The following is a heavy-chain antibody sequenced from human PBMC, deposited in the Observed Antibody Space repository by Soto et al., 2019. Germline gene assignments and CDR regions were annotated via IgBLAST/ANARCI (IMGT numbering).Heavy chain of an antibody. Sequence: SETLSLTCTVSGGSVTNYYWSWIRQPAGKGLEWIGRIYTSGSTDYNPSLKSRVTISVDTSKNQFSLKLSSVTAADTAVYYCAREWLQLGFAFDIWGQGTMVTVSS. CDR2: IYTSGST. J-gene: IGHJ3*02. V-gene: IGHV4-4*07. CDR1: GGSVTNYY. CDR3: AREWLQLGFAFDI. D-gene: IGHD5-12*01.